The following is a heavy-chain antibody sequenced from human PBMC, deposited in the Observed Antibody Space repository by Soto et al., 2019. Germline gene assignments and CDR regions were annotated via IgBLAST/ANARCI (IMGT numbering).Heavy chain of an antibody. D-gene: IGHD3-10*01. CDR3: ASEGSRYFGAFDI. V-gene: IGHV4-4*02. CDR1: GGSISSSNW. J-gene: IGHJ3*02. CDR2: IYDSGST. Sequence: QVQLQESGPGLVKPSGTLSLTCAVSGGSISSSNWWRWVRQPPGKGLEWIGEIYDSGSTNYNPALKRRVTISVDKSKNQFSLKLSSVTAADTAVYYWASEGSRYFGAFDIWGQGTMVTVSS.